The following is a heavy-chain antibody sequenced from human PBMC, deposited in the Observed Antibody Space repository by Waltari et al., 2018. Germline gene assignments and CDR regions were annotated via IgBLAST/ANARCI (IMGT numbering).Heavy chain of an antibody. CDR3: AMIAAAGTGFDY. J-gene: IGHJ4*02. D-gene: IGHD6-13*01. CDR1: GYTFTGYY. V-gene: IGHV1-2*06. Sequence: QVQLVQSGAEVKKPGASVKVSCKASGYTFTGYYMHWVRQAPGQGLECMAQINPNRGGTNYAQKVQGRVTMTRYTSIITAYMELSRLRSDDTAVYYCAMIAAAGTGFDYWGQGTLVTVSS. CDR2: INPNRGGT.